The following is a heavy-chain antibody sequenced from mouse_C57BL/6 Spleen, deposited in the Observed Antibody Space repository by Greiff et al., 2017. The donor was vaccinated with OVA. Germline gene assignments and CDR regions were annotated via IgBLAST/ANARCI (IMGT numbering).Heavy chain of an antibody. CDR1: GYTFTSYW. CDR2: IDPSDSYT. D-gene: IGHD1-1*01. V-gene: IGHV1-50*01. CDR3: SLSYYGSSYVSAY. J-gene: IGHJ3*01. Sequence: VQLQQPGAELVKPGASVKLSCKASGYTFTSYWMQWVKQRPGQGLEWIGEIDPSDSYTNYNQKFKGKATLTVDTSSSTAYMQLSSLTSEDSAVYYCSLSYYGSSYVSAYWGQGTLVTVSA.